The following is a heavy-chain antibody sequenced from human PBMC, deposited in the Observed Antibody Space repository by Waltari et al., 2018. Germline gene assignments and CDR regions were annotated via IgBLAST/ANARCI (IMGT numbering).Heavy chain of an antibody. D-gene: IGHD4-17*01. CDR1: GGSISTNYN. V-gene: IGHV4-39*01. J-gene: IGHJ1*01. Sequence: QLQLQESGPGLVKPSETLSLTCTVSGGSISTNYNSGWIRQPPGKGLEWMGNMQYRGSTFYNPSLESRVTISLDTWKNQFSLRLSSVGAADTAVYFCGRIAFGDEGGYFQYWGQGTLVTVSS. CDR3: GRIAFGDEGGYFQY. CDR2: MQYRGST.